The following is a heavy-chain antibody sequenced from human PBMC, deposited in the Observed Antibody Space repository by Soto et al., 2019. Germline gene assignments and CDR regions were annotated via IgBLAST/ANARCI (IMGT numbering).Heavy chain of an antibody. D-gene: IGHD1-7*01. V-gene: IGHV1-69*06. CDR3: ASSLTGTAGRVYYYGMDV. CDR2: IIPIFGTA. J-gene: IGHJ6*02. CDR1: GGTFSSYA. Sequence: QVQLVQSGAEVKKPGSSVKVSCKASGGTFSSYAISWVRQAPGQGLEWMGGIIPIFGTANYGQKFQGRVTITADKSTSTAYMELSSLRSEDTAVYYCASSLTGTAGRVYYYGMDVWGQGTTVTVSS.